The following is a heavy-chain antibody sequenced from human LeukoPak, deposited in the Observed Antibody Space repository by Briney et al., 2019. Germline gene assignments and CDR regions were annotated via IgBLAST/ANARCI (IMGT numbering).Heavy chain of an antibody. CDR2: INHSGST. J-gene: IGHJ4*02. CDR1: GGSFSGYY. Sequence: SETLSLTCAVYGGSFSGYYWSWIRQPPGRGLEWIGEINHSGSTNYNPSLKSRVTISVDTSKNQFYLKLSSVTAADTAVYYCARGDFWSGYYHWGQGTLVTVSS. CDR3: ARGDFWSGYYH. V-gene: IGHV4-34*01. D-gene: IGHD3-3*01.